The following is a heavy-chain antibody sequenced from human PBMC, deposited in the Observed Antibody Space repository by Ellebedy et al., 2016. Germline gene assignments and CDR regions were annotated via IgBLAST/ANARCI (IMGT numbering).Heavy chain of an antibody. V-gene: IGHV1-18*04. D-gene: IGHD5-12*01. Sequence: ASVKVSCKASGYTFSNYAINWVRQAPGQGLEWVGWIRPLNGNANYAQKFQGRVTMTTDTSTNTAYMELRSLTSDDTAVYYCARVATTWYYYYGMDVWGQGTTVTVSS. CDR1: GYTFSNYA. J-gene: IGHJ6*02. CDR3: ARVATTWYYYYGMDV. CDR2: IRPLNGNA.